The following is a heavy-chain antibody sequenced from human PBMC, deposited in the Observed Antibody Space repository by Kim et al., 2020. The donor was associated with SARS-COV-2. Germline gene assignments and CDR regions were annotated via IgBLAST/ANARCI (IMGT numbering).Heavy chain of an antibody. V-gene: IGHV3-30*01. J-gene: IGHJ5*02. D-gene: IGHD6-19*01. CDR3: ARDWDKGLYSSGYFDP. Sequence: SVKGRFTISRDNSKNTLYLQMNSLRAEDTAVYYCARDWDKGLYSSGYFDPWGQGTLVTVSS.